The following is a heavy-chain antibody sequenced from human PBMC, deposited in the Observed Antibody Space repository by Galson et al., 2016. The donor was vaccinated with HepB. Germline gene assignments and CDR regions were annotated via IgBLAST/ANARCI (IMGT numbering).Heavy chain of an antibody. Sequence: SLRLSCAVSGFTFSSYSMDWVRQAPGKGLEWVSYITSSSSTIYYADSVKGRFTISRDNAKNSLYLQMNSLRDEDTAVYYCARESYYGGNSLDQYYFDYWGHGTLVTVSS. J-gene: IGHJ4*01. CDR3: ARESYYGGNSLDQYYFDY. V-gene: IGHV3-48*02. CDR2: ITSSSSTI. CDR1: GFTFSSYS. D-gene: IGHD4-23*01.